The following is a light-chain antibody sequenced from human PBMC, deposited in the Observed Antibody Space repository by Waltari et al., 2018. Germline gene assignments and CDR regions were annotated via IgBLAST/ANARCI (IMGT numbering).Light chain of an antibody. CDR2: EVN. J-gene: IGLJ2*01. V-gene: IGLV2-8*01. CDR1: SSDVGGYNY. Sequence: QSALTQPPSASGSHGQSVTISCTGTSSDVGGYNYVSWYQQHPGKAPKVMIYEVNKRPSGVPDRFSGSKSGNTASLTVSGLQAEDEADYYCSSYAGSNNLLFGGGTKLTVL. CDR3: SSYAGSNNLL.